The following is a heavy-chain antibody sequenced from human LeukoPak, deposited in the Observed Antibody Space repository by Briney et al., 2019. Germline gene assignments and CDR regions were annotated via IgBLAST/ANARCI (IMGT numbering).Heavy chain of an antibody. J-gene: IGHJ3*02. CDR1: GGSISRGGYS. Sequence: SEALSLTRAHSGGSISRGGYSWRWARQPPGGGLEWNGYIYHSGSTYYNPSLKCRVTISVDRSKNQFSLKLSSVTAADTAVYYCASMVRGGNDAFDIWGQGTMVTVSS. CDR2: IYHSGST. D-gene: IGHD3-10*01. V-gene: IGHV4-30-2*01. CDR3: ASMVRGGNDAFDI.